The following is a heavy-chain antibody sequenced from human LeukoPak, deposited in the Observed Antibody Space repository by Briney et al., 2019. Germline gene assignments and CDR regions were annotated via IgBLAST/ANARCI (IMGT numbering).Heavy chain of an antibody. Sequence: GGSLRLSCAASGFTFRSYAMSWVRQAPGKGLEWVSGISSSAGATYYADSVKGRFTISRANSKNTLYLQMNSLRAEDTALYYCAKGLGYYYYMDVWGKGTTVTVSS. CDR3: AKGLGYYYYMDV. CDR2: ISSSAGAT. J-gene: IGHJ6*03. CDR1: GFTFRSYA. V-gene: IGHV3-23*01.